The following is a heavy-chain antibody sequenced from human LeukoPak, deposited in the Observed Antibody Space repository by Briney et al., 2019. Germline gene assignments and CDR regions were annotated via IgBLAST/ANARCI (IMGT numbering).Heavy chain of an antibody. CDR2: VFHSGST. J-gene: IGHJ6*02. CDR3: ARVVQRWLDLQYYYHGMDV. Sequence: PSETLSLTCTVSGGSVSSINYYWSWIRHPPGKGLEWIGYVFHSGSTNYNPSLKSRVTISVDTSRNQFSLRLSSVTAADTAVYYCARVVQRWLDLQYYYHGMDVWGQGTTVTVS. CDR1: GGSVSSINYY. D-gene: IGHD6-19*01. V-gene: IGHV4-61*01.